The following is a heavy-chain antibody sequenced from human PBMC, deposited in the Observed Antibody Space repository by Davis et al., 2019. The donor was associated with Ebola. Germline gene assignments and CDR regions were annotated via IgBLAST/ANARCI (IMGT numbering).Heavy chain of an antibody. J-gene: IGHJ6*03. CDR1: GLLFNNFW. D-gene: IGHD3/OR15-3a*01. CDR3: ASGDGRGRSYDMDV. Sequence: GGPLRLSCPAPGLLFNNFWMSWIRQAPGKGPEWVAIIKEDGGEKYYVDSVKGRFPIARENAKNPLFLEMNSLRAEDTAFYYCASGDGRGRSYDMDVWGQGTTVTVSS. CDR2: IKEDGGEK. V-gene: IGHV3-7*03.